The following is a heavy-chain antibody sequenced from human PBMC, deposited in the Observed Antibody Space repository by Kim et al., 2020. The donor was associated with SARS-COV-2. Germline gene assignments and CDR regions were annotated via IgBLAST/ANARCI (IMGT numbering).Heavy chain of an antibody. CDR2: IRSDGGGA. Sequence: GGSLRLSCAASGFSFSSYGMDWVRHAPGKGLEWVSHIRSDGGGAHYADSVNGRFSMSRDNSRNTVHLQINSLRVEDTAIYYCAKRASLHYFDNWGQGTLVTVSS. CDR3: AKRASLHYFDN. V-gene: IGHV3-23*01. D-gene: IGHD3-16*02. CDR1: GFSFSSYG. J-gene: IGHJ4*02.